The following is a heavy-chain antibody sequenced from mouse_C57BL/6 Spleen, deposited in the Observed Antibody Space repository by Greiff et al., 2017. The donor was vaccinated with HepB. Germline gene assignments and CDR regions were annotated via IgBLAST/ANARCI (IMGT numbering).Heavy chain of an antibody. D-gene: IGHD1-1*01. CDR2: IRLKSDNYAT. V-gene: IGHV6-3*01. Sequence: EVQVVESGGGLVQPGGSMKLSCVASGFTFSNYWMNWVRQSPEKGLEWVAQIRLKSDNYATHYAESVKGRFTISRDDSKSSVYLQMNNLRAEDTGIYYCPGSRRDYYYAMDYWGQGTSVTVSS. J-gene: IGHJ4*01. CDR1: GFTFSNYW. CDR3: PGSRRDYYYAMDY.